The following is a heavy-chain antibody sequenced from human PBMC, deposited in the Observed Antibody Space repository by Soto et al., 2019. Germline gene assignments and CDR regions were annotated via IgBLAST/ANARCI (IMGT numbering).Heavy chain of an antibody. J-gene: IGHJ4*02. Sequence: TLSLTCTVSGDSISSYYWSWIRQPPGKALEWLALIYWDDDKRYSPSLKSRLTITKDTSKNQVVLTMTNINPVDTATYYGAHRGKYCFNYWGQGTLVTVAS. CDR1: GDSISSYYW. V-gene: IGHV2-5*08. CDR2: IYWDDDK. CDR3: AHRGKYCFNY.